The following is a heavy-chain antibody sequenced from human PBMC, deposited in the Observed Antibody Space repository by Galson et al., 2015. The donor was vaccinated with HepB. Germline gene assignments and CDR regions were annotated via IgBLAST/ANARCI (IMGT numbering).Heavy chain of an antibody. V-gene: IGHV6-1*01. J-gene: IGHJ6*02. CDR3: AYGSDV. D-gene: IGHD4-17*01. CDR1: GDSVTSNSAV. CDR2: TYFRAKWHT. Sequence: CAISGDSVTSNSAVWNWIRQSPSRGLEWLGRTYFRAKWHTDYEISVKSRININADISQNLFSLQLSSVTSDDTAVYYCAYGSDVWGQGTTVIVSS.